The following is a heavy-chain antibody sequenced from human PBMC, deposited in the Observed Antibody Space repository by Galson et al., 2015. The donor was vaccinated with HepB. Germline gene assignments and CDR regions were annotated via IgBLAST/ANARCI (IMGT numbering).Heavy chain of an antibody. V-gene: IGHV3-15*01. D-gene: IGHD2-8*02. CDR1: GLRFNTTW. J-gene: IGHJ5*02. CDR3: ATDVFFSTFWSWFDP. CDR2: IKSKTDGGTV. Sequence: SLRLSCADSGLRFNTTWMSWVRQTPGKGLEWIGRIKSKTDGGTVDYAAPVKGRFTIVRDDARSTLYLRMNRLKTDDTGVYYCATDVFFSTFWSWFDPWGQGTLVTVSS.